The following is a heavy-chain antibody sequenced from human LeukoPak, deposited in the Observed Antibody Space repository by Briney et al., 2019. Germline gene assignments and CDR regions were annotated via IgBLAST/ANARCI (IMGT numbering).Heavy chain of an antibody. Sequence: GSLRLSCAASGFTFSTYWMHWVRQVPGKGLVWVPRISSDGANANYADSVKGRFTISRDNSKNTLYLQMNSLRAEDTAVYYCAKAYSSSWYSPGAFDIWGQGTMVTVSS. CDR2: ISSDGANA. CDR1: GFTFSTYW. D-gene: IGHD6-13*01. V-gene: IGHV3-74*01. J-gene: IGHJ3*02. CDR3: AKAYSSSWYSPGAFDI.